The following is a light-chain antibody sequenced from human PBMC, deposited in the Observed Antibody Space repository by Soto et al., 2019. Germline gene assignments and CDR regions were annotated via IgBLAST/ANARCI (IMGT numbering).Light chain of an antibody. V-gene: IGKV3-20*01. CDR3: PQYHPSAIA. CDR2: GAS. J-gene: IGKJ5*01. Sequence: QYPGTLSLSPGDRATLSCRASQSFSSSYLAWYQQKPGQAPRLLIYGASIRATGIPDRFSGSGSGTDFTLTIRRLEPEDFAVYYGPQYHPSAIAFGQATRLEIK. CDR1: QSFSSSY.